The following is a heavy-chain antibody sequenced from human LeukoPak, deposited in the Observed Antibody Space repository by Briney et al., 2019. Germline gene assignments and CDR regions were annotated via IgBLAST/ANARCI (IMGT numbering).Heavy chain of an antibody. V-gene: IGHV4-34*01. CDR1: GGSISSYY. Sequence: SETLSLTCTVSGGSISSYYWSWIRQPPGKGLEWIGEINHSGSTNYNPSLKSRVTISVDTSKNQFSLKLSSVTAADTAVYYCARLRYSSSWYNNWFDPWGQGTLVTVSS. J-gene: IGHJ5*02. CDR2: INHSGST. CDR3: ARLRYSSSWYNNWFDP. D-gene: IGHD6-13*01.